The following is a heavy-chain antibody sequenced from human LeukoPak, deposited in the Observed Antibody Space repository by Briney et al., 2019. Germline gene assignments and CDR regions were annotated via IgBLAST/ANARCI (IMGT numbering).Heavy chain of an antibody. CDR2: INWNGGST. V-gene: IGHV3-20*04. Sequence: GGSLRLSCAAFGFTFDDYGMSWVRQAPGKGLEWVSGINWNGGSTGYADSVKGRFTISRDNAKNSLYLQMNSLRAEDTALYYCARGIIWFGELSTHPFDYWGQGTLVTVSS. CDR1: GFTFDDYG. CDR3: ARGIIWFGELSTHPFDY. J-gene: IGHJ4*02. D-gene: IGHD3-10*01.